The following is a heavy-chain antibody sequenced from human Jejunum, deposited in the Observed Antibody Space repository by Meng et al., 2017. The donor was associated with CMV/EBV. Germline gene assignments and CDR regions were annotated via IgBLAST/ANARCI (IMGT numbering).Heavy chain of an antibody. CDR2: FYSSDTY. CDR1: GGSINNYY. V-gene: IGHV4-4*07. Sequence: QVQLQESGPGLVKPSETLSLTCTVSGGSINNYYWSWIRQSAGKGLEWSGRFYSSDTYNYHPSLNSRVTMSLDTSKKQFSLILSSVTAADTARYYCARGPGASTREGFDHWGLGTLVTVSS. J-gene: IGHJ4*02. D-gene: IGHD1-26*01. CDR3: ARGPGASTREGFDH.